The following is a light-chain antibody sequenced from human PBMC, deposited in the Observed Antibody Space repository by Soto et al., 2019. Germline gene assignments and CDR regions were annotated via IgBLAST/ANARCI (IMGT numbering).Light chain of an antibody. CDR2: SAS. J-gene: IGKJ1*01. CDR3: QQYNKWPQWT. Sequence: MMMTQSPATLSVSPGERATLSCRASQSIRTDLAWYQQKPGQAPSLLIFSASTRATGVPARFSGSGSGTEFTLTISSLQSEDFAVYYCQQYNKWPQWTFGQGTKVDIK. V-gene: IGKV3-15*01. CDR1: QSIRTD.